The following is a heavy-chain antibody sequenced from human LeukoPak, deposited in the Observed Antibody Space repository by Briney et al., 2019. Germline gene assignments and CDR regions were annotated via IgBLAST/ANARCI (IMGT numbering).Heavy chain of an antibody. D-gene: IGHD6-13*01. CDR3: AKENERYSIDP. V-gene: IGHV3-23*01. J-gene: IGHJ5*02. CDR1: GFTFSSYA. CDR2: ISASGAGT. Sequence: QTGGSLRLSCAASGFTFSSYAMSWVRQAPGKGLEWVSAISASGAGTYYTESVKGRFTISRDNSKNTLYLQMNSLRAEDTAVYYCAKENERYSIDPWGQGTLVTSPQ.